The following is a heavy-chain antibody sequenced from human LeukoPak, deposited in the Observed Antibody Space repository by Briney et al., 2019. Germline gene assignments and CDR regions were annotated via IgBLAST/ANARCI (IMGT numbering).Heavy chain of an antibody. CDR1: GFTFSSYA. J-gene: IGHJ4*02. V-gene: IGHV3-64*01. D-gene: IGHD3-10*01. Sequence: GGSLRLSCAASGFTFSSYAMHWVRQAPGKGLEYVSAISSNGGSTYYANSVKGRFTISRDNSKNTLYLQMGSLRAEDMAVYYCARDLLPTIFHTYGSGSYPPGYWGQGTLVTVSS. CDR2: ISSNGGST. CDR3: ARDLLPTIFHTYGSGSYPPGY.